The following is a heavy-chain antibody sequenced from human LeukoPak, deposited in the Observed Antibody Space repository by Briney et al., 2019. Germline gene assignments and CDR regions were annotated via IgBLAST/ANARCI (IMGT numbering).Heavy chain of an antibody. D-gene: IGHD2-15*01. Sequence: GGSLRLSCAASGFTFDNYVMAWFRQAPGKGLEWVSYISSSSSYIYYADSVKGRFTISRDNAENSLYLQMNSLRAEDTAVYYCARGSEGYCSGGGCYYGMDVWGQGTTVTVSS. V-gene: IGHV3-21*01. CDR1: GFTFDNYV. J-gene: IGHJ6*01. CDR2: ISSSSSYI. CDR3: ARGSEGYCSGGGCYYGMDV.